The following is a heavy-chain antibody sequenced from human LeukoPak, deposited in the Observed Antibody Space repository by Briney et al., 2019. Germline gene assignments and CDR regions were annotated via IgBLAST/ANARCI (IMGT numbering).Heavy chain of an antibody. V-gene: IGHV1-8*03. J-gene: IGHJ5*02. CDR3: ARGLHCSSTSCTTT. Sequence: ASVKVSCKASGYTFTSYDINWVRQATGQGLEWMGWMNPNSGNTGYAQKFQGRVTITRNTSISTAYVELSSLRSEDTAVYYCARGLHCSSTSCTTTWGQGTLVTVSS. CDR2: MNPNSGNT. D-gene: IGHD2-2*01. CDR1: GYTFTSYD.